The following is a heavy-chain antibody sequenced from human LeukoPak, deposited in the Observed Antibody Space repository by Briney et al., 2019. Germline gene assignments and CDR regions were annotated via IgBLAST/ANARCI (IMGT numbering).Heavy chain of an antibody. D-gene: IGHD3-3*01. CDR3: AKDSFGVVIIPVH. J-gene: IGHJ4*02. V-gene: IGHV3-9*01. Sequence: GGSLRLSCAASGFTFDDYAMHWVRQAPGKGLGWVSGISWNSGSIGYADSVKGRFTISRDNAKNSLYLQMNSLRAEDTALYYCAKDSFGVVIIPVHWGQGPLVTVSS. CDR2: ISWNSGSI. CDR1: GFTFDDYA.